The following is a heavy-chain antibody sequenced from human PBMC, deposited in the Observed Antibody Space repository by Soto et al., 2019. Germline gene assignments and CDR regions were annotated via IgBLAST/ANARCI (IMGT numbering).Heavy chain of an antibody. Sequence: QVQLVQSGAEVKKPGSSVKVSCKASGGTFSSYAISWVRQAPGQGLEWMGGIIPIFGTANYAQKFQGRVTITADESTRTAYMELGSLRSEDTAVYYCAKSDYYDSSGYPQYFDYWGQGTLVTVSS. V-gene: IGHV1-69*01. CDR3: AKSDYYDSSGYPQYFDY. D-gene: IGHD3-22*01. J-gene: IGHJ4*02. CDR2: IIPIFGTA. CDR1: GGTFSSYA.